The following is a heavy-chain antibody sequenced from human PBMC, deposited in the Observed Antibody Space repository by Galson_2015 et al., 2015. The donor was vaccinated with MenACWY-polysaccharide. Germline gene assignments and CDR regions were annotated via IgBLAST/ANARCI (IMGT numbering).Heavy chain of an antibody. D-gene: IGHD2-15*01. Sequence: SLRLSCAPSGFSFSNFAMNWARQAPGKGLEWVSSISGSGGSKYYADSVKGRVTVSRHISKNTLYLQMNSLRAEDTAVYYCAKDRYWGYYYDGMDVWGQGTTVTVSS. J-gene: IGHJ6*02. CDR1: GFSFSNFA. CDR3: AKDRYWGYYYDGMDV. V-gene: IGHV3-23*01. CDR2: ISGSGGSK.